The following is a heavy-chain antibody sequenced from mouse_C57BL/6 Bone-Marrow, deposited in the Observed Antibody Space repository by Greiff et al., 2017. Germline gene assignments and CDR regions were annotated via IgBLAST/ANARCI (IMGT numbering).Heavy chain of an antibody. V-gene: IGHV1-39*01. CDR2: INPNYGTT. D-gene: IGHD1-1*01. CDR1: GYSFTDYN. Sequence: VQLQQSGPELVKPGASVKISCKASGYSFTDYNMNWVKQSNGKSLEWIGVINPNYGTTRYNQKFKGKATLTVDQSSSTAYMQLNSLTSEDSAVYYCARSGYYGSSYAMDYWGQGTSVTVSS. J-gene: IGHJ4*01. CDR3: ARSGYYGSSYAMDY.